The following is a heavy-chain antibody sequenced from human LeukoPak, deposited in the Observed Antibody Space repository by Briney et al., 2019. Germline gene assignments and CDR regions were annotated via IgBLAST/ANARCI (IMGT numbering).Heavy chain of an antibody. CDR3: TTDRRQEMATIPNFDY. V-gene: IGHV3-15*01. J-gene: IGHJ4*02. CDR2: IKSKTDGGTT. D-gene: IGHD5-24*01. Sequence: GGSLRLSCAASGFTFSNAWMSWVRQAPGKGLEWVGRIKSKTDGGTTDYAAPVKGRFTISRDDSKNTLCLQMNSLKTEDTAVYYCTTDRRQEMATIPNFDYWGQGTLVTVSS. CDR1: GFTFSNAW.